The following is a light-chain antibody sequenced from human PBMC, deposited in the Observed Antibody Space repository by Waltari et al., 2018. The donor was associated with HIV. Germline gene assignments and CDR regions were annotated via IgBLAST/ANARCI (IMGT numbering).Light chain of an antibody. V-gene: IGKV3-15*01. J-gene: IGKJ1*01. Sequence: EIVMTQSPATLSVSPRERVTLSCRASQTINNNLAWYQQKPGQAPRLLIYGASTRATGIPARFSGSGSGTEFTLTISSLQSEDFAVYYCQQYNNWPPWTFGQGTKVEIK. CDR2: GAS. CDR3: QQYNNWPPWT. CDR1: QTINNN.